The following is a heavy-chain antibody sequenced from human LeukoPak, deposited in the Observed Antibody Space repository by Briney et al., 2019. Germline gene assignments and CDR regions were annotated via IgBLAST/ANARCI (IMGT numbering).Heavy chain of an antibody. D-gene: IGHD3-9*01. Sequence: PGGSLRLSCAASAFTFSSYVVNWVRQAPGEGLEWVSLISGSGDITYYADSAKGRFTISRDNSKNTLYLQMNSLRAEDTAIYYCAKAKGHDILTGSRIFDYWGQGTLVTISS. CDR2: ISGSGDIT. CDR3: AKAKGHDILTGSRIFDY. J-gene: IGHJ4*02. CDR1: AFTFSSYV. V-gene: IGHV3-23*01.